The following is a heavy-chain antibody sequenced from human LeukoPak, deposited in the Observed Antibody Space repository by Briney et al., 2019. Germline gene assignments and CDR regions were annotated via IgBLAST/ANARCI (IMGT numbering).Heavy chain of an antibody. D-gene: IGHD6-6*01. CDR3: ARGTWSSSIDY. J-gene: IGHJ4*02. CDR2: IYYSGST. V-gene: IGHV4-30-4*01. CDR1: GGSISSGDYY. Sequence: PSETLSPTCTVSGGSISSGDYYWSWIRQPPGKGLGWIGYIYYSGSTYYNPSLKSRLTISGDTSKNQFSLRLSSVTAADTAVYYCARGTWSSSIDYWGQGTLVTVSS.